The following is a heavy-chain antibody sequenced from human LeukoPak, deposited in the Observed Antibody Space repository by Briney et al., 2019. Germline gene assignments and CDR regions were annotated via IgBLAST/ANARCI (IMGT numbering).Heavy chain of an antibody. CDR3: ARGDYVRVDAFDI. D-gene: IGHD4-17*01. CDR2: IIPIFGTA. CDR1: GGTFSSYA. V-gene: IGHV1-69*01. Sequence: ASVTVSCTASGGTFSSYAISWVRQAPGQGLEWMGGIIPIFGTANYAQKFQGRVTITADESTSTAYMELSSLRSEDTAVYYCARGDYVRVDAFDIWGQGTMVTVSS. J-gene: IGHJ3*02.